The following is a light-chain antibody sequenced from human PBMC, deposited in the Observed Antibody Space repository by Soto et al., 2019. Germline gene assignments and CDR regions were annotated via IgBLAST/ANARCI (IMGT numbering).Light chain of an antibody. J-gene: IGKJ1*01. CDR2: GAS. V-gene: IGKV3-20*01. Sequence: EIVLTQSPGTLSLSPGVRATLSCRSSQSLSSNYLAWHQQKTGQAPRLLIYGASSRATGIPDRFSGSGSGTEFTLTISSLQSEDVAVYYCQQYVHWPPGTFGQGTKVDI. CDR3: QQYVHWPPGT. CDR1: QSLSSNY.